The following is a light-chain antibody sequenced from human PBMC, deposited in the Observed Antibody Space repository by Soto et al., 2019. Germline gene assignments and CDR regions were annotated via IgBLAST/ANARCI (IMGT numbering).Light chain of an antibody. CDR3: QQSDDLPLT. J-gene: IGKJ3*01. Sequence: DIQMTQSPSPLSASLGDRVTITCQASQDIRDHVNWYQQKPGKAPKLLIYDASNLETGVPSRFSGSGSGTRFTFTITSLQPEDLATYFCQQSDDLPLTFGPGTKVDIK. CDR1: QDIRDH. V-gene: IGKV1-33*01. CDR2: DAS.